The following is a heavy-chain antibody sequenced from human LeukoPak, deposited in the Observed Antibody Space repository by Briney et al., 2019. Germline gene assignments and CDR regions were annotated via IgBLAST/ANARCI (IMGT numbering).Heavy chain of an antibody. D-gene: IGHD3-10*01. CDR1: GYTFTTYG. V-gene: IGHV1-2*02. CDR2: VDPNSGVT. Sequence: GASVKVSCKAFGYTFTTYGVSWVRQAPGQGLEWMGWVDPNSGVTTYAQKFQDRLTLTRDTSISTAYMTLNRLTFDDTALYFCARGSYGTGIWGQGTPVTVSS. CDR3: ARGSYGTGI. J-gene: IGHJ4*02.